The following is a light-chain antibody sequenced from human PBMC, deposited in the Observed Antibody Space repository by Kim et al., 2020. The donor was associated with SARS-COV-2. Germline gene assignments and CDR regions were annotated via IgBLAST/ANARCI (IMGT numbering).Light chain of an antibody. Sequence: DIQMTQSPSSLSASVGDRVTITCRASRSISSYLNWYQQKPGKAPKLLIYAASSLQSGVPSRFSGSGSGTDFTLTISSLQPEDFATDYCKLSYSTPLTFAGGTKVDI. CDR2: AAS. CDR1: RSISSY. J-gene: IGKJ4*01. V-gene: IGKV1-39*01. CDR3: KLSYSTPLT.